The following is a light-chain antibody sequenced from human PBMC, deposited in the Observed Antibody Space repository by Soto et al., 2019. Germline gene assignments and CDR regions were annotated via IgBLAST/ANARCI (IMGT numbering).Light chain of an antibody. CDR3: QQLESYPST. Sequence: DIQMTQSPSTVSASVGDRVTITCRASQSLDFWLAWYQQKPGKPPKVLIYGASNLQSGVPPRFSGSGSGTDFTLTISSLHPEEFATYDCQQLESYPSTVGGVTKVEIK. CDR1: QSLDFW. J-gene: IGKJ4*01. V-gene: IGKV1-5*01. CDR2: GAS.